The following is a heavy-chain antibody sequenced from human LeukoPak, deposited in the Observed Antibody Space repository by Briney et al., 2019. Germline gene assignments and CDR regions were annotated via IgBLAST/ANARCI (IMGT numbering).Heavy chain of an antibody. Sequence: ASVKVSCKASGYTFTSYGISWVRQAPGQGLEWMGWISAYNGNTIYAQQFQGRVTMTTDTSTSTAYMELRSLRSDDTAVYYCARGGVYPQLLDFWGQGTLVTVSS. D-gene: IGHD5-24*01. V-gene: IGHV1-18*01. J-gene: IGHJ4*02. CDR1: GYTFTSYG. CDR2: ISAYNGNT. CDR3: ARGGVYPQLLDF.